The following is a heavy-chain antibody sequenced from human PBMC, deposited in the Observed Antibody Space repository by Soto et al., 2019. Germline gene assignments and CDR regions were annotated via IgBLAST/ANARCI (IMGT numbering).Heavy chain of an antibody. CDR3: AKPSILSRDGYAFEY. Sequence: VGSLRLSCASSVFTFTNYAMSCVRHAPGKGLEWVSTISGSGGNTYYANSVKGRFTISRDNSKNMLYLQMNSLRTEDTALYYCAKPSILSRDGYAFEYWGPGTVVTVSS. V-gene: IGHV3-23*01. J-gene: IGHJ4*02. CDR2: ISGSGGNT. D-gene: IGHD5-12*01. CDR1: VFTFTNYA.